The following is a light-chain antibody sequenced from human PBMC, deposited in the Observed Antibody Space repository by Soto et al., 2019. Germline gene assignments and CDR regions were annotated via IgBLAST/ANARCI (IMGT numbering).Light chain of an antibody. CDR1: ESLSNNY. Sequence: SPGERATLSCRSSESLSNNYLAWYKQKPGQAPRLLISGATTRASGIPDRFSGSGSGTDFTLSINRLEPEDFVVYFCQPYVRLPITLRQRTRLEIQ. CDR2: GAT. J-gene: IGKJ5*01. V-gene: IGKV3-20*01. CDR3: QPYVRLPIT.